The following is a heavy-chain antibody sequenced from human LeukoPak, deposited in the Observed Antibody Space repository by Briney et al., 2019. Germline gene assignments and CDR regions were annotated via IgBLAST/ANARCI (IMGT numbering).Heavy chain of an antibody. V-gene: IGHV3-23*01. CDR1: GFSFTSYA. Sequence: GRSLRLSCSASGFSFTSYAMTWVRQAPERWLEWVSEIRPSGDKTFYADSVKGRFTISRDNSKSTVYLQMDSLTADDTAVYYCIRYASGSPYEGAVWGQGTTVTVSS. CDR2: IRPSGDKT. CDR3: IRYASGSPYEGAV. D-gene: IGHD3-10*01. J-gene: IGHJ6*02.